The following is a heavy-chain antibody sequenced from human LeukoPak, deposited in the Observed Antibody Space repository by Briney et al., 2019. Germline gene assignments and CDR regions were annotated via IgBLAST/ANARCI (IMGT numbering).Heavy chain of an antibody. CDR1: GGTFSSYA. CDR3: AKVYGGKPYYFDY. D-gene: IGHD4-23*01. V-gene: IGHV1-69*10. J-gene: IGHJ4*02. CDR2: IIPILGIA. Sequence: SEKVSCKASGGTFSSYAISWVRQAPGQGLEWMGWIIPILGIANYAQKFQGRVTITADKSTSTAYMELSSLRSEDTAVYYCAKVYGGKPYYFDYWGQGTLVTVSS.